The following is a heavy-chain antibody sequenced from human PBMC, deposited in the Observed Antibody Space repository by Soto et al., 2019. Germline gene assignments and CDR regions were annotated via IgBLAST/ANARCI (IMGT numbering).Heavy chain of an antibody. Sequence: PSETLSLTCSVSGGSLTTGGYYWSWIRQYPGKGLEWIGYIYYSGSTYSNPSLRSRVTISVDTSKNQFSLKLTSVTAADTAVYYCARGGVYYGFWSLDVWGQGTTVTVSS. CDR2: IYYSGST. D-gene: IGHD3-3*01. CDR1: GGSLTTGGYY. CDR3: ARGGVYYGFWSLDV. V-gene: IGHV4-31*03. J-gene: IGHJ6*02.